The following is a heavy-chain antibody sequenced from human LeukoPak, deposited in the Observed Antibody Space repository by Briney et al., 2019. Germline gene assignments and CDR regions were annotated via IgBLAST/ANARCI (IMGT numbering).Heavy chain of an antibody. CDR1: GYTFTSYD. D-gene: IGHD5-18*01. V-gene: IGHV1-46*01. Sequence: ASVRVSCKASGYTFTSYDMHWVRQAPGQGLEWRGIINPGGGTTTSPQKFQGRVTLNRDMSTSTVYMELSSLRSEGSAVSYCARDLVDTAMVQRTGSFDIWGQGTMVTVSS. CDR2: INPGGGTT. J-gene: IGHJ3*02. CDR3: ARDLVDTAMVQRTGSFDI.